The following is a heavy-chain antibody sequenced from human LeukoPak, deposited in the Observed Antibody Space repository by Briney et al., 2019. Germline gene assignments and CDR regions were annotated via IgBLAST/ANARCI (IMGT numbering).Heavy chain of an antibody. D-gene: IGHD2-15*01. CDR1: GFTFSSYG. CDR2: ISYDGSNK. CDR3: ARELEYCSGGSCYSEDYYYYYGMDV. J-gene: IGHJ6*02. Sequence: GGSLRLSCAASGFTFSSYGMHWVRRAPGKGLEWVAVISYDGSNKYYADSVKGRFTISRDNSKNTLYLQMNSLRAEDTAVYYCARELEYCSGGSCYSEDYYYYYGMDVWGQGTTVTVSS. V-gene: IGHV3-30*03.